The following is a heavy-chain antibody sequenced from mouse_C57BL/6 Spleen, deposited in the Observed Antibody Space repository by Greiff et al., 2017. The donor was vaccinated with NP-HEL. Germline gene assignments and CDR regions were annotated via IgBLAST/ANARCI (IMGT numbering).Heavy chain of an antibody. J-gene: IGHJ2*01. CDR2: IHPNSGST. Sequence: QVQLQQPGAELVKPGASVKLSCKASGYTFTSYWMHWVKQRPGQGLEWIGMIHPNSGSTNYNEKFKSKATLTVDKSSSTAYMQLSSLTSEDSAVYYCARGRLYDYDGGNFDYWGQGTTLTVSS. V-gene: IGHV1-64*01. D-gene: IGHD2-4*01. CDR1: GYTFTSYW. CDR3: ARGRLYDYDGGNFDY.